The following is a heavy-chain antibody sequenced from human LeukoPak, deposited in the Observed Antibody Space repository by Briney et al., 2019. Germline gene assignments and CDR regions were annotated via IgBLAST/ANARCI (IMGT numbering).Heavy chain of an antibody. CDR1: GESLNHYY. J-gene: IGHJ4*02. CDR3: ASGAWATRLNS. D-gene: IGHD4-23*01. V-gene: IGHV4-34*12. Sequence: SDTLSLTCAVYGESLNHYYWSWIRQSPGKGLEWIGDIFDGKTINYNPSLKSRVTISAATSSQQFSLNLKSVTAADTAVYFCASGAWATRLNSWAQGAPVIVSS. CDR2: IFDGKTI.